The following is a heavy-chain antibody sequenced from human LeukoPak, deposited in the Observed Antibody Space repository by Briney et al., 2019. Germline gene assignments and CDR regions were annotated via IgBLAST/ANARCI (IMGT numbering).Heavy chain of an antibody. V-gene: IGHV4-59*01. CDR1: GGSISSYY. Sequence: KPSETLSLTCTVSGGSISSYYRSWIRQPPGKGLEWIGYIYYSGSTNYNPSLKSRVTISVDTSKNQFSLKLSSVTVADTAVYYCAGHTYTGLGDYWGQGTLVTVSS. D-gene: IGHD6-19*01. J-gene: IGHJ4*02. CDR2: IYYSGST. CDR3: AGHTYTGLGDY.